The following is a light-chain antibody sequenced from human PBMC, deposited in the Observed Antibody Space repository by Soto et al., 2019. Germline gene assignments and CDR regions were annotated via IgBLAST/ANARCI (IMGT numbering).Light chain of an antibody. Sequence: EIVMTQSPATLSVSPGERATLSCRASRSVSSNLAWYQQKPGQAPRLLIYGASTRATGIPARFSGSGSGTELTLTISSLQSEDFAVYYCQQYNNWPLFGPGTKVDIK. V-gene: IGKV3-15*01. CDR1: RSVSSN. CDR3: QQYNNWPL. J-gene: IGKJ3*01. CDR2: GAS.